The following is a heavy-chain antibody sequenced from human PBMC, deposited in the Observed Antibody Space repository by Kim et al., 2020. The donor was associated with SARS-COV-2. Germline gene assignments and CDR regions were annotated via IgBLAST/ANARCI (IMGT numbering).Heavy chain of an antibody. J-gene: IGHJ4*02. V-gene: IGHV3-30*02. Sequence: YADSVKGRFTISRDNSKNTLYLQMNSLRAEDTAVYYCAKDRYNWNYDFDYWGQGTLVTVSS. D-gene: IGHD1-7*01. CDR3: AKDRYNWNYDFDY.